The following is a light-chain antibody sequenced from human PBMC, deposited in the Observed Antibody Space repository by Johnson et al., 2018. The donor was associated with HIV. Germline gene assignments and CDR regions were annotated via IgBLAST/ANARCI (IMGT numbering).Light chain of an antibody. CDR1: SSNIGNNY. CDR2: DND. Sequence: QSVLTQPPSVSAAPGQKVTISCSGSSSNIGNNYVSWYQQLPGSAPKLLIYDNDKRPSGIPDRFSGSKSGTSATLGITGLQTGDEADYYCGTWDSTVSVDVFGTGTKVTVL. CDR3: GTWDSTVSVDV. V-gene: IGLV1-51*01. J-gene: IGLJ1*01.